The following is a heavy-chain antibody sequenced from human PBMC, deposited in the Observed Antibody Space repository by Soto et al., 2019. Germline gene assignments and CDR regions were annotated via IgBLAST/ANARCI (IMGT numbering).Heavy chain of an antibody. V-gene: IGHV1-18*01. CDR2: ISPYNGDT. CDR1: GYTFIRFG. CDR3: AVRYCSVGVRPSPAVFHADV. D-gene: IGHD2-15*01. Sequence: QVQLVQSGGEVKKPGASVKISCKASGYTFIRFGINWVRQAPGHGPEWMGWISPYNGDTNYAQKFQDRVTMTTDTPTSTAYFELRLMSSDDTAVYYCAVRYCSVGVRPSPAVFHADVWGQGTTVIASS. J-gene: IGHJ6*02.